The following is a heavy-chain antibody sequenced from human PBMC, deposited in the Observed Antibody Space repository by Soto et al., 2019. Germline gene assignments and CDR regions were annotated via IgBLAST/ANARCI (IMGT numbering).Heavy chain of an antibody. CDR2: ISAYNGNR. Sequence: QVPLVQSGAEVKKPGASVTVSCKTSGYTPTNYDIGWVRQAPGQGLEWMGWISAYNGNRNSAQKLQGRLTMTTDTSPKTAYMELRSLRSDDTAVYYCARALYRSGTYYAFDNWGQGTLVTVSS. CDR3: ARALYRSGTYYAFDN. CDR1: GYTPTNYD. D-gene: IGHD1-26*01. V-gene: IGHV1-18*01. J-gene: IGHJ4*02.